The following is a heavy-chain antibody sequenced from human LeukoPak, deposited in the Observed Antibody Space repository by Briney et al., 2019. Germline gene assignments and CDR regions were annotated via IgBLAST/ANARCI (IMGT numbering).Heavy chain of an antibody. J-gene: IGHJ4*02. Sequence: GGSLSLPCAASEFTFSSYAMSWVRQAPGKGLEWVSLISGSGGSTYYADSVKGRFTISRDNSKNTLYLQMNSLRDEDTAVYYCAKGGSYDTSAYLDYWGQGTLVTVSS. CDR2: ISGSGGST. CDR1: EFTFSSYA. CDR3: AKGGSYDTSAYLDY. V-gene: IGHV3-23*01. D-gene: IGHD3-22*01.